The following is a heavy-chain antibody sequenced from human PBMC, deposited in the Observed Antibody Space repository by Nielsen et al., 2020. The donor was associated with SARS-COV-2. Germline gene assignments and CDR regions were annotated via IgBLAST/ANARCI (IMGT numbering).Heavy chain of an antibody. J-gene: IGHJ4*02. CDR1: GFTFSDYW. CDR2: IKQDGSEK. D-gene: IGHD6-13*01. V-gene: IGHV3-7*01. CDR3: ARLGSSSWYLDY. Sequence: GSLRLSCAASGFTFSDYWMTWVRQAPGKGLEWVANIKQDGSEKYYVDSVKGRFTISRDNAKNSLYLQMNSLRAEDTAVYYCARLGSSSWYLDYWGQGTLVTVSS.